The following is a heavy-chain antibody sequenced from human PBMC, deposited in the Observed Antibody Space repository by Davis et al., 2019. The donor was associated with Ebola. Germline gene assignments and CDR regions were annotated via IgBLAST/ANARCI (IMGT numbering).Heavy chain of an antibody. J-gene: IGHJ4*02. CDR3: ARDGKPGYFIEY. CDR1: GYTFTSYG. Sequence: AASVTVSCKASGYTFTSYGISWVRQAPGQGLEWMGWISAYNGNTNYAQKLQGRVTMTTDTSTSTAYMELRSLGYDDTAVYYCARDGKPGYFIEYWGQGTLVTVSS. CDR2: ISAYNGNT. V-gene: IGHV1-18*04. D-gene: IGHD4-23*01.